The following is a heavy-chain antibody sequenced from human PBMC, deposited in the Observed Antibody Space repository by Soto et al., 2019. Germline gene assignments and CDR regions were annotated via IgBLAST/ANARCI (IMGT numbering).Heavy chain of an antibody. Sequence: QVQLQQWGAGLLKPSETLSLTCAVYGGSFSGYYWSWIRQPPGKGLEWIGEINHSGSTNYNPSLKRRVTISVDTSKNQFSLKLSSVTAADTAVYYCARAKEVAYFDYWGQGTLVTVSS. CDR3: ARAKEVAYFDY. CDR2: INHSGST. CDR1: GGSFSGYY. J-gene: IGHJ4*02. V-gene: IGHV4-34*01. D-gene: IGHD2-15*01.